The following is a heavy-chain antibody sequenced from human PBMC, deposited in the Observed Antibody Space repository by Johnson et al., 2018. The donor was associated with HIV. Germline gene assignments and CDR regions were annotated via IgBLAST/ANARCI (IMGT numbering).Heavy chain of an antibody. V-gene: IGHV3-30*18. J-gene: IGHJ3*02. CDR3: AKGSYYYGSGSYYNGKAFDI. CDR1: GFTFSSYG. Sequence: QVQLVESGGGVVQPGRSLRLSCAASGFTFSSYGMHWVRQAPGKGLEWVAVISYDGSNKYYADSVKGRFTISRDNSKNTLYLQMNSLRAEDTAVYYCAKGSYYYGSGSYYNGKAFDIWGQGTMVTVSS. D-gene: IGHD3-10*01. CDR2: ISYDGSNK.